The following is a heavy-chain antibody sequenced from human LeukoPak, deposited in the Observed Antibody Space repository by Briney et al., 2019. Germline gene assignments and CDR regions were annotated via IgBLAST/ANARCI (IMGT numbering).Heavy chain of an antibody. D-gene: IGHD5-24*01. Sequence: DSVKGRFTISRDISKNTLYPQMNSLRAEDTAVYYCARDGYRHFDYWGQGTLVTVSS. CDR3: ARDGYRHFDY. J-gene: IGHJ4*02. V-gene: IGHV3-30*07.